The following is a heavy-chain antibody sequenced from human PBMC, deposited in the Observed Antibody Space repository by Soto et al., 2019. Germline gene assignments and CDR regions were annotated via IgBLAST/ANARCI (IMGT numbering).Heavy chain of an antibody. D-gene: IGHD6-13*01. CDR3: ARGVAAAGSVFDY. CDR2: IYHSGST. Sequence: SETLSLTCAVSGGSISSGGYSWSWIRQPPGKGREWIGYIYHSGSTYYNPSLKSRVTISVDRSKNQFSLKLSSVTAADTAVYYCARGVAAAGSVFDYWGQGTLVTVSS. CDR1: GGSISSGGYS. V-gene: IGHV4-30-2*01. J-gene: IGHJ4*02.